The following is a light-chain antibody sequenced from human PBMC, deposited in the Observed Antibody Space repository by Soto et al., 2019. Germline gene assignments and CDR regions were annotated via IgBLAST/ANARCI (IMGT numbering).Light chain of an antibody. V-gene: IGKV1-39*01. CDR1: QTVTSY. J-gene: IGKJ1*01. CDR3: QQSYRFPKT. CDR2: AAS. Sequence: DVQMTQSPSSLSASVGESLTLTCRASQTVTSYLNWYQQKPGKAPKLLIYAASTLQSGVPSRFSGSGSGTEFTLTIISLQPEDFATYYCQQSYRFPKTFGRGTKGDI.